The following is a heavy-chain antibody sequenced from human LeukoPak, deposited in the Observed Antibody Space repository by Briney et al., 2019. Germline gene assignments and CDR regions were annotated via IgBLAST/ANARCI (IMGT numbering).Heavy chain of an antibody. CDR2: INPNSGDT. Sequence: WASVKVSCKASGYTFTAYYMHWLRQAPGQGLQWMGWINPNSGDTNYAQNSQGRVTMTRDTSISTAYMELNSLTSDDTAVYYCARGGAAGTIWVNYYYYYYMDVWGKGTTVTISS. V-gene: IGHV1-2*02. CDR3: ARGGAAGTIWVNYYYYYYMDV. CDR1: GYTFTAYY. J-gene: IGHJ6*03. D-gene: IGHD6-13*01.